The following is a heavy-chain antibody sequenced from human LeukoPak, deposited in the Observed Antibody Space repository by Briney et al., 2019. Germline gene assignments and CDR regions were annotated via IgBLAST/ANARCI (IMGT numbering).Heavy chain of an antibody. Sequence: ASVKVSCKASGYTFTSYGTSWVRQAPGQGLEWMGWISPYSGYTNYAQKLQGRVTVTTDTSTSTAYMELKSLRSDDTAVYYCARDSTALDYWGRGTLVTVSS. CDR2: ISPYSGYT. J-gene: IGHJ4*02. D-gene: IGHD2-2*01. V-gene: IGHV1-18*01. CDR3: ARDSTALDY. CDR1: GYTFTSYG.